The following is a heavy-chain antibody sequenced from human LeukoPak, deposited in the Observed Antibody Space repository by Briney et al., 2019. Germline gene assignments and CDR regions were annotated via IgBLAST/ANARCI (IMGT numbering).Heavy chain of an antibody. V-gene: IGHV4-4*07. CDR2: IYTSGST. Sequence: SETLSLTCTVSGGSISSYYWSWVRQPAGKGLEWVGRIYTSGSTNYNPSLKSRVTMSVDTSKNQFSLQLSSVTAADTAVYYCARFRGDGYQGDAFDIWGQGTMVTVSS. CDR3: ARFRGDGYQGDAFDI. CDR1: GGSISSYY. J-gene: IGHJ3*02. D-gene: IGHD5-24*01.